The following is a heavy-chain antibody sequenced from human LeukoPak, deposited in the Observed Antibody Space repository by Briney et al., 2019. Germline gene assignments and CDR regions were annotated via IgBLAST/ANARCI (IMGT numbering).Heavy chain of an antibody. J-gene: IGHJ4*02. Sequence: GGSLRLSCAASGFTFSRYWMHWVRQAPGKGLVWVSRIKGDGSSTNSADSVKGRFTISRDNAQNTLYLQMNSLRAEDTAVYYCVRDIYYDSSGYSTPPDYWGRGTLVTVSS. CDR3: VRDIYYDSSGYSTPPDY. CDR2: IKGDGSST. V-gene: IGHV3-74*01. D-gene: IGHD3-22*01. CDR1: GFTFSRYW.